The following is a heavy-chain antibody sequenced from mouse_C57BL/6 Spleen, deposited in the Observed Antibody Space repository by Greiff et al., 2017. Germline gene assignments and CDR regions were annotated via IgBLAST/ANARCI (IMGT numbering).Heavy chain of an antibody. D-gene: IGHD2-3*01. CDR3: ARQDDGPTFY. CDR1: GFTFSSYG. V-gene: IGHV5-6*01. J-gene: IGHJ3*01. Sequence: EVKLMESGGDLVKPGGSLKLSCAASGFTFSSYGMSWVRQTPDKRLEWVATISSGGSYTYYPDSVKGRFTISRDNAKNTLYLQMSSLKSEDTAMYYCARQDDGPTFYWGQGTLVTVSA. CDR2: ISSGGSYT.